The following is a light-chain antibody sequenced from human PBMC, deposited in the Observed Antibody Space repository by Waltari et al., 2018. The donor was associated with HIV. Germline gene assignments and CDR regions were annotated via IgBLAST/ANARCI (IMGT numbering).Light chain of an antibody. V-gene: IGKV1D-12*01. Sequence: IKVTQSPSSVSAHVGDRVTITCRTSQGISNWLAWYQQKPGKAPKLLIYSATSLESGVPSRFSCRGSGTDFSRTISNLQPADFATYYCQQANSFPPTFGGGTKVEIK. CDR1: QGISNW. J-gene: IGKJ4*01. CDR2: SAT. CDR3: QQANSFPPT.